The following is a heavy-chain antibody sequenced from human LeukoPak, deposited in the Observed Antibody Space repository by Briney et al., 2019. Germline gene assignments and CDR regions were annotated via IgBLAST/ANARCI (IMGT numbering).Heavy chain of an antibody. CDR2: ISGSGGST. CDR1: AFTFTYYK. CDR3: AKDRVLRDDGWVFDF. J-gene: IGHJ4*02. D-gene: IGHD5-24*01. Sequence: PGGSLRLSCAPSAFTFTYYKMSWVPQPPGKGREWLSTISGSGGSTYYADSVKGRFSVSRANSKNTLYLQMNSLRAEDTAVYYCAKDRVLRDDGWVFDFWGQGTLVTVSS. V-gene: IGHV3-23*01.